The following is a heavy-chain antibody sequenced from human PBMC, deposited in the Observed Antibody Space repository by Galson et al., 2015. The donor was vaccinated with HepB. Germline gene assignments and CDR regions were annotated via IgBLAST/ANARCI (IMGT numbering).Heavy chain of an antibody. CDR3: AKSMIVTRGNAILDY. Sequence: SLRLSCAASGFTFSSYGMHWVRQAPGKGLEWVAVISYDGSNKYYADSVKGRFTISRDNSKNTLYLQMNSLRAEDTAVYYCAKSMIVTRGNAILDYWGQGTLVTVSS. J-gene: IGHJ4*02. V-gene: IGHV3-30*18. CDR2: ISYDGSNK. D-gene: IGHD3-22*01. CDR1: GFTFSSYG.